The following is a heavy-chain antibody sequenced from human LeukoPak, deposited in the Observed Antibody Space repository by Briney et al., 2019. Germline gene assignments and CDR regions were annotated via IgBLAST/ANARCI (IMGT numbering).Heavy chain of an antibody. D-gene: IGHD1-26*01. CDR1: GGTFSIYA. Sequence: ASVKVSFKASGGTFSIYAISWVRQAPGQGLEWMGGIIPIFGTANYAQKFQGRVTITADKSTSTAYMELSSLRSEDTAVYYCASEWYSGTPGGFDYWGQGTLVTVSS. V-gene: IGHV1-69*06. CDR2: IIPIFGTA. CDR3: ASEWYSGTPGGFDY. J-gene: IGHJ4*02.